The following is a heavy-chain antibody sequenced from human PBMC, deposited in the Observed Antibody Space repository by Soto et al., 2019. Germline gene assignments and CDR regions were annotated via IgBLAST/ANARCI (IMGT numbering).Heavy chain of an antibody. CDR3: AGARWDY. Sequence: SETLSLTCAVSGGSFNSNYWSWVRQPPGKGLEWIGEVYYTGSTNYNPSLKSRVTISADTSQKQFSLKLTSVTAADTARYYCAGARWDYWGQGTLVTVSS. CDR1: GGSFNSNY. J-gene: IGHJ4*02. CDR2: VYYTGST. V-gene: IGHV4-34*01.